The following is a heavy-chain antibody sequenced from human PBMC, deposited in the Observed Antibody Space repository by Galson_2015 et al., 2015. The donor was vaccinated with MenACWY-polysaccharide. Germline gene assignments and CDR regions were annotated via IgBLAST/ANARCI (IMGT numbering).Heavy chain of an antibody. Sequence: TLSLTCAVSGDSIITGDYYWNWFRQAPGKGLEWIGYTSYSGGSNDNPSLRSRLFISLETSNYQFSLNLRSVTAADTAVYYCARAPRRYNRFGWFDYWSPGTLITVSS. J-gene: IGHJ4*02. CDR3: ARAPRRYNRFGWFDY. CDR1: GDSIITGDYY. CDR2: TSYSGGS. V-gene: IGHV4-30-4*01. D-gene: IGHD1-1*01.